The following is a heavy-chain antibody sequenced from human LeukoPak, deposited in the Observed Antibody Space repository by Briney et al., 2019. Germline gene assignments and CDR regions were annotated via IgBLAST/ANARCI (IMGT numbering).Heavy chain of an antibody. V-gene: IGHV4-59*01. CDR2: IYDSGST. J-gene: IGHJ4*02. D-gene: IGHD5-12*01. CDR3: ARGTKTGYTGYDWNY. CDR1: GGSISSYY. Sequence: SETLSLTCTVSGGSISSYYWTWIRQPPGKGLEWIGYIYDSGSTSYNPSLKSRVTISVDTSSNQFSLMLTSVTAADTAVYYCARGTKTGYTGYDWNYWGQGSLVTVSS.